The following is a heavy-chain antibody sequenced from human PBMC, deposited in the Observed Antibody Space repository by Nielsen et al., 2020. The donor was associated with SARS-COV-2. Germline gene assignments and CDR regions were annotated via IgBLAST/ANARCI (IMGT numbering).Heavy chain of an antibody. Sequence: SETLSLTCTVSGGSISSGGCYWSWIRQHPGKGLEWIGYIYYSGSTYYNPSLKSRVTISVDTSKNQFSLKLSSVTAADTAVYYCVSIAVTTHAFDIWGQGTMVTVSS. CDR3: VSIAVTTHAFDI. V-gene: IGHV4-31*03. D-gene: IGHD4-17*01. J-gene: IGHJ3*02. CDR2: IYYSGST. CDR1: GGSISSGGCY.